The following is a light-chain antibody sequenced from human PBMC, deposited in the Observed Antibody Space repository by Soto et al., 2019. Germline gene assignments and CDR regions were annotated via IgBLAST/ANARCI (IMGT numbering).Light chain of an antibody. Sequence: EIVLTQSPGTLSLSPGAGATLSCRASQSVTGTNLAWYQQRPGQAPRLLIYDAVRRATGIPGRFSGSGSGTDFTLTISRLEPEDFAVYYCHQYGSSLGTFGQGTKVDIK. CDR1: QSVTGTN. CDR3: HQYGSSLGT. J-gene: IGKJ2*01. CDR2: DAV. V-gene: IGKV3-20*01.